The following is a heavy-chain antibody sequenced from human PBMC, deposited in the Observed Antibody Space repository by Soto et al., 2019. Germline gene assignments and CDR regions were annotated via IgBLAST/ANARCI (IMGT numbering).Heavy chain of an antibody. CDR3: ARGWGYCSSTSCLMGYYYYYYMDV. D-gene: IGHD2-2*01. Sequence: GGSLRLSCAASGFTFSSYWMHWVRQAPGKGLVWVSRINSDGSSTSYADSVKGRFTISRDNAKNTLYLQMNSLRAEDTAVYYCARGWGYCSSTSCLMGYYYYYYMDVWGKGTTVTVSS. CDR2: INSDGSST. V-gene: IGHV3-74*01. J-gene: IGHJ6*03. CDR1: GFTFSSYW.